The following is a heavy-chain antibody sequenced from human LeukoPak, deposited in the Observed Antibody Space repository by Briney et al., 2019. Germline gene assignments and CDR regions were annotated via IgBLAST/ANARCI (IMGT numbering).Heavy chain of an antibody. CDR2: IYHSGST. D-gene: IGHD3-16*01. Sequence: SETLSLTCTVSGYSISSGYYWGWIRQPPGKGLEWIGSIYHSGSTYYNPSLKSRVTISVDTSKNQFSLKLSSVTAADTAVYYCARHARVARGSHVDYWGQGTLVTVSS. V-gene: IGHV4-38-2*02. CDR3: ARHARVARGSHVDY. J-gene: IGHJ4*02. CDR1: GYSISSGYY.